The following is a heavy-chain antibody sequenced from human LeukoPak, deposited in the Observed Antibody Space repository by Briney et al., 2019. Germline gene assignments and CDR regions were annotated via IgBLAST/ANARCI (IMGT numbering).Heavy chain of an antibody. Sequence: GGSMRLSCAASGFTFSSYGMHWVRQAPGKGLEWVAVIWYDGSNKYYADSVKGRFTISRDNSKNTLYLQMNSLRAEDTAVFYCAGEVDGYNSAFDYWGQGTLVTVSS. CDR2: IWYDGSNK. CDR3: AGEVDGYNSAFDY. J-gene: IGHJ4*02. V-gene: IGHV3-33*01. D-gene: IGHD5-12*01. CDR1: GFTFSSYG.